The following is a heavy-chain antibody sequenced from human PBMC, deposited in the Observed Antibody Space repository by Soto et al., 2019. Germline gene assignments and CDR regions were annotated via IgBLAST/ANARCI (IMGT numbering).Heavy chain of an antibody. V-gene: IGHV1-18*01. Sequence: QVQLVQSGGEVKKPGASVKVSCKTSGYSFTTYGISWVRQAPGQGLEWMGWISGYNGNTNYAQKFQGRVTMTTDTSTSTAYMELRSLRSDDTALYYCAREGPAPYYYYGMDVWGQGSTVAVSS. CDR2: ISGYNGNT. CDR1: GYSFTTYG. CDR3: AREGPAPYYYYGMDV. J-gene: IGHJ6*02.